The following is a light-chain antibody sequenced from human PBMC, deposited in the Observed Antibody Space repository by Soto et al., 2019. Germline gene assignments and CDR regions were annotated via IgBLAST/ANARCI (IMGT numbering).Light chain of an antibody. CDR2: DVS. V-gene: IGLV2-11*01. CDR1: SSDVGGYNY. CDR3: CSYAGSYTWV. J-gene: IGLJ3*02. Sequence: QSALTQPRSVSGSPGQSVTIACTGTSSDVGGYNYVSWYQQHPGKVPKLMIHDVSKRPSGVPDLFSGSKSGNTASLTISGLQAEDEADYHCCSYAGSYTWVFGGGTKLTVL.